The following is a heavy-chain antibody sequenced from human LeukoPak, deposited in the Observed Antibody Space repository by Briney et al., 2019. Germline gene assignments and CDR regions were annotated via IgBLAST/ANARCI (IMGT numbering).Heavy chain of an antibody. CDR2: IYYSGST. D-gene: IGHD3-3*01. J-gene: IGHJ4*02. CDR3: ARREWSTEYYFDY. CDR1: GGSISSSSYY. Sequence: SETLSLTCTVSGGSISSSSYYWGWIRQPPGKGLEWIGSIYYSGSTYYNPSLKSRVTLSVDTSKNQFSLKLSSVTAADTAVYYCARREWSTEYYFDYWGQGTLVTVSS. V-gene: IGHV4-39*01.